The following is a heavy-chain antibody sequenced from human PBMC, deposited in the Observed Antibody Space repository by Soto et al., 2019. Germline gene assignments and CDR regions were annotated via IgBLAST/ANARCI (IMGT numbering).Heavy chain of an antibody. CDR3: ARVPSPFDYYYAMDV. CDR2: VFSSGTT. V-gene: IGHV4-30-4*01. CDR1: GDSVSSGNKY. Sequence: SETLSLTCTVSGDSVSSGNKYWSWIRQPPGKGLEWIGYVFSSGTTYYNPSLKGRVSISLDASENQFSLKFASVTDADSAVYYCARVPSPFDYYYAMDVWGQGTTVTVSS. D-gene: IGHD3-16*01. J-gene: IGHJ6*02.